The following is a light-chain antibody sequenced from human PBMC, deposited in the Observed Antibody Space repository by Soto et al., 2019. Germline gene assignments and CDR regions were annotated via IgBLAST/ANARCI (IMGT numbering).Light chain of an antibody. Sequence: DIQMTQSPSTLSASVGDRVNLTCRASQSISTWLAWYQQKPGKAPKVLISDASNLESGVPSRFSGSGSGTEFTLTISSLQPDDFATYYCQQYSTYWTFGQGTKVDIK. CDR1: QSISTW. V-gene: IGKV1-5*01. CDR3: QQYSTYWT. J-gene: IGKJ1*01. CDR2: DAS.